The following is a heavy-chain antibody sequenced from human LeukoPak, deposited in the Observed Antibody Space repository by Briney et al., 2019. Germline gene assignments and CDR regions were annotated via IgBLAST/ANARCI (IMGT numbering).Heavy chain of an antibody. J-gene: IGHJ4*02. D-gene: IGHD6-13*01. CDR2: INPNSGGT. CDR3: ARDEGYQLFPLHY. CDR1: GYTFTGYY. Sequence: GASVKLSCKASGYTFTGYYMHWVRQAPGQGLEWMGWINPNSGGTNYAQKFQGRVTMTRDTSISTAYMELSRLRSDDTAVYYCARDEGYQLFPLHYWGQGTLVTVSS. V-gene: IGHV1-2*02.